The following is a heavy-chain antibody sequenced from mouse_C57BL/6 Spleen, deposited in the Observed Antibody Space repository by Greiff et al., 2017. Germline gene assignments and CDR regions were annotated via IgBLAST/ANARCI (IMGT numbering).Heavy chain of an antibody. Sequence: VQLKESGEGLVKPGGSLKLSCAASGFTFSSYAMSWVRQTPEKRLEWVAYISSGGDYIYYADTVKGRFTISRDNARKTLYQQMSSLKSEATAMYYCTRGRTGTSYFDYWGQGTTLTVSS. CDR1: GFTFSSYA. CDR3: TRGRTGTSYFDY. V-gene: IGHV5-9-1*02. CDR2: ISSGGDYI. J-gene: IGHJ2*01. D-gene: IGHD4-1*01.